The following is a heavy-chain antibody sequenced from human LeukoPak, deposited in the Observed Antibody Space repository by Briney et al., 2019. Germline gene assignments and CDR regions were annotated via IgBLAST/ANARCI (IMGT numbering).Heavy chain of an antibody. Sequence: GGSLRLSCAASGFTFSSYSMNWVRQAPGKGLEWVSYISSSGSTIYYADSVKGRFTISRDSAKSSLYLQMKSLRAEDTAVCYCSGRLDYWGQGTLVTVSS. D-gene: IGHD6-19*01. CDR3: SGRLDY. CDR2: ISSSGSTI. V-gene: IGHV3-48*01. CDR1: GFTFSSYS. J-gene: IGHJ4*02.